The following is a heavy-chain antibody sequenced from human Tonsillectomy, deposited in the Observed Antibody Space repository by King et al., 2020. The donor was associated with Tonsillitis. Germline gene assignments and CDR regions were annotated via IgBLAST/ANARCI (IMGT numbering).Heavy chain of an antibody. J-gene: IGHJ4*02. V-gene: IGHV1-24*01. CDR3: TTDSPVELKAFGH. D-gene: IGHD2/OR15-2a*01. Sequence: QLVQSGAEVKKPGASVKVSCKVSGTSLTDLSMHWVRQAPGRGLEWMGTFEAEDGDSMYAQKFQGRVTMTEETSTDTAYMELSSLTSEDTAVYYCTTDSPVELKAFGHWGQGSLVTVSS. CDR1: GTSLTDLS. CDR2: FEAEDGDS.